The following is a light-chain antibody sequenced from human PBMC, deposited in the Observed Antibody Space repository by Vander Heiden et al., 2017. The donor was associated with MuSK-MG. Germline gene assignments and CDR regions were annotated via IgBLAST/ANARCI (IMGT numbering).Light chain of an antibody. Sequence: AIWMTQTRYLLSASTGDRVTISCRMSQVISSYLAWYQQKPGKAPELLIYAASTLQSGVPSRFSGSGSGTDFTLTISCLQSEDFATYYCQQYYSFPREFGQGTKVEIK. CDR2: AAS. CDR3: QQYYSFPRE. V-gene: IGKV1D-8*02. J-gene: IGKJ1*01. CDR1: QVISSY.